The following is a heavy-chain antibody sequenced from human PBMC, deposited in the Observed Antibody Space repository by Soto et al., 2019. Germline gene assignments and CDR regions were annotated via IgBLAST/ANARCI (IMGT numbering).Heavy chain of an antibody. D-gene: IGHD3-16*01. CDR1: GGTFSSYA. J-gene: IGHJ1*01. CDR2: IIPIFGTA. CDR3: ARVPITFGGPLQH. Sequence: VASVKVSCKASGGTFSSYAISCVRQAPGQGLEWMGGIIPIFGTANYAQKFQGRVTITADESTSTAYMELSSLRSEDTAVYYCARVPITFGGPLQHWGQGTLVTVSS. V-gene: IGHV1-69*13.